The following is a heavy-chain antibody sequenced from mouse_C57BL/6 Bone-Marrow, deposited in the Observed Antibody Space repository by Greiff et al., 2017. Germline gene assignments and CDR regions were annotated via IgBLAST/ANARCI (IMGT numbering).Heavy chain of an antibody. CDR3: ARDPIQYYFDY. V-gene: IGHV5-4*01. CDR1: GFTFSSYA. J-gene: IGHJ2*01. CDR2: ISDGGSYT. Sequence: EVMLVESGGGLVKPGGSLKLSCAASGFTFSSYAMSWVRQTPEKRLEWVATISDGGSYTYYPDNVQGRFTISRDNAKNNLYLQMSHPKSEDTAVYYCARDPIQYYFDYWGQGTTLTVSS.